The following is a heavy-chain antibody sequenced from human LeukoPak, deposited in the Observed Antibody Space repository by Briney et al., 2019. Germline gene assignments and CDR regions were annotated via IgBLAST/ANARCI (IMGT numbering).Heavy chain of an antibody. CDR2: INHSGST. Sequence: SETLSLTCAVYGGSFSGYYWSWIRQPPGKRREWIGEINHSGSTNYNPSLKSRVTISVDTSKNQFSLKLSSVTAADTAAYHCARRNARNTAIDYWGQGTPFTVSS. V-gene: IGHV4-34*01. CDR1: GGSFSGYY. J-gene: IGHJ4*02. CDR3: ARRNARNTAIDY. D-gene: IGHD5-18*01.